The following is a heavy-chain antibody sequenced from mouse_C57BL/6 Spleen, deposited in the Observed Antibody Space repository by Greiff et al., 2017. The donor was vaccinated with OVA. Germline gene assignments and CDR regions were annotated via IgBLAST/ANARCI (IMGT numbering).Heavy chain of an antibody. J-gene: IGHJ2*01. CDR2: IYPRSGNT. CDR1: GYTFTSYG. V-gene: IGHV1-81*01. D-gene: IGHD1-1*01. Sequence: QVQLQQSGAELARPGASVKLSCKASGYTFTSYGISWVKQRTGQGLEWIGEIYPRSGNTYYNEKFKGKATLTADKSSSTAYMELRSLTSEDSAVYFCATTVDFDYWGQGTTLTVSS. CDR3: ATTVDFDY.